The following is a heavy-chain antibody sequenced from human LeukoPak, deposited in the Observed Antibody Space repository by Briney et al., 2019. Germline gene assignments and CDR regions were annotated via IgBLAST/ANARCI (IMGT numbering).Heavy chain of an antibody. D-gene: IGHD3-9*01. V-gene: IGHV4-59*12. CDR1: GGSISSYY. CDR3: ARGLRYFDWLLYKRWGFDY. CDR2: IYYSGST. J-gene: IGHJ4*02. Sequence: SETLSLTCTVSGGSISSYYWSWIRQPPGKGLEWIGYIYYSGSTNYNPSLKSRVTISVDTSKNQFSLKLSSVTAADTAVYYCARGLRYFDWLLYKRWGFDYWGQGTLVTVSS.